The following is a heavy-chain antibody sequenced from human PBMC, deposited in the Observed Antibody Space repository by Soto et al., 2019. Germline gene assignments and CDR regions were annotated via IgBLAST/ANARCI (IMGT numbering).Heavy chain of an antibody. V-gene: IGHV3-72*01. CDR1: GFTFSDHY. J-gene: IGHJ6*02. Sequence: EVQLVESGGGLVQPGGSLRLSCAASGFTFSDHYMDWVRQPPGKGLEWVGRIRNKVNSYTTEYAASVKGRFIISRDDSKKSLYLKMNSLKTEDTAVYYCARVVAAADYGMDVWGQGTTVTVSS. CDR3: ARVVAAADYGMDV. CDR2: IRNKVNSYTT. D-gene: IGHD6-13*01.